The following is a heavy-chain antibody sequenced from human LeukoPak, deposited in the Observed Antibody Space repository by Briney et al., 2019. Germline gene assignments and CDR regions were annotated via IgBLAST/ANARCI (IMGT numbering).Heavy chain of an antibody. CDR1: GYTFTSYG. CDR2: ISAYNGNT. D-gene: IGHD5-18*01. V-gene: IGHV1-18*01. CDR3: ARVIRSYSYRSASFDY. J-gene: IGHJ4*02. Sequence: ASVKVSCKASGYTFTSYGISWVRQAPGQGLEWMGWISAYNGNTNYAQKLQGRVTMTTDTSTTTAYLELRSLRSDDTAIYYCARVIRSYSYRSASFDYWGQGTLVTVSS.